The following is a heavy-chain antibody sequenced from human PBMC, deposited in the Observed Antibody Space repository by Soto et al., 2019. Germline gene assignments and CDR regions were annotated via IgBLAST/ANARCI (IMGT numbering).Heavy chain of an antibody. CDR2: IYHSGST. J-gene: IGHJ6*02. D-gene: IGHD3-9*01. CDR3: AREANYDILTGYYYYYYYGMDV. CDR1: GGSISSSHL. V-gene: IGHV4-4*02. Sequence: SETLSLTFAVSGGSISSSHLCSGVRQPLGKELEWIGEIYHSGSTNYNPSLKSRVTISVDKSKNQFSLKLSSVTAADTAVYYCAREANYDILTGYYYYYYYGMDVWGQGTTVT.